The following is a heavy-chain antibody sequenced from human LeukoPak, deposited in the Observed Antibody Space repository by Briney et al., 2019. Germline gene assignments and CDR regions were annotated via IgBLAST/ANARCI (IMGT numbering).Heavy chain of an antibody. CDR1: GGSFSGYY. Sequence: SETLSLTYAVYGGSFSGYYWSWIRQPPGKGLEWIGEINHSGSTNYNPSLKSRVTISVDTSKNQFSLKLSSVTAADTAVYYCARGGPGQLWLLDYWGQGTLVTVSS. V-gene: IGHV4-34*01. D-gene: IGHD5-18*01. CDR2: INHSGST. J-gene: IGHJ4*02. CDR3: ARGGPGQLWLLDY.